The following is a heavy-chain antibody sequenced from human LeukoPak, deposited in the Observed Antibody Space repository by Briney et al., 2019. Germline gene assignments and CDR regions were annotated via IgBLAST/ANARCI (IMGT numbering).Heavy chain of an antibody. CDR3: ARDDRQLLQYYFDY. V-gene: IGHV3-21*01. D-gene: IGHD2-15*01. J-gene: IGHJ4*02. CDR1: GFTLSSYS. CDR2: IRSGVSYT. Sequence: GGSLRLSCTVSGFTLSSYSMNWFRQAPGEGLEWVSSIRSGVSYTYYADSVKGRFTISRDNAKNSLYLQMNSLRAEDTAVYYCARDDRQLLQYYFDYWGQGVLVTVSS.